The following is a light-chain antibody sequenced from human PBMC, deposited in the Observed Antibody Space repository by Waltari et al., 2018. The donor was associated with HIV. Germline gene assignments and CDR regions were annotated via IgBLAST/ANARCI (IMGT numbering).Light chain of an antibody. V-gene: IGLV3-25*03. CDR2: KDI. J-gene: IGLJ3*02. CDR3: QSTDHDGTWV. Sequence: SNDLTPTHPVSVSPAQTARINCTRGAMPRKYSCWYRQKAGQAPIVLIYKDIERPSGIPGGISGSGSGTGVTLTITDVQAEDEGDYFCQSTDHDGTWVFGGGTKLTVL. CDR1: AMPRKY.